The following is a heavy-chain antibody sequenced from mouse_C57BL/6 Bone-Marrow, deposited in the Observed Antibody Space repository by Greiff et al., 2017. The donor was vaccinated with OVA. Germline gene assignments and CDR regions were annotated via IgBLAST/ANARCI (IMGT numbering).Heavy chain of an antibody. CDR3: ASRTTVVATGYYAMDY. J-gene: IGHJ4*01. CDR1: GYTFTSYW. V-gene: IGHV1-64*01. Sequence: VQLQQPGAELVKPGASVKLSCKASGYTFTSYWMHWVKQRPGQGLEWIGMIHPNSGSTNYNEKFKSKATLTVDKSSSTAYMQLSSLTSEDSAVYYCASRTTVVATGYYAMDYWGQGTSVTVSS. CDR2: IHPNSGST. D-gene: IGHD1-1*01.